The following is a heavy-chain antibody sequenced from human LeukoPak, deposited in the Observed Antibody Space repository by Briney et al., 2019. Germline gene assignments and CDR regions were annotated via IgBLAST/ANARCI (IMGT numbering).Heavy chain of an antibody. J-gene: IGHJ3*02. V-gene: IGHV4-30-2*01. D-gene: IGHD1-26*01. CDR3: ASTWELLGSDAFDI. CDR1: GGSISSGGYY. CDR2: IYHSGST. Sequence: SETLSLTCTVSGGSISSGGYYWSWIRQPPGKGLEWIGYIYHSGSTYYNPSLKSRVTISVDRSKNQFSLKLSSVTAADTAAYYCASTWELLGSDAFDIWGQGTMVTVSS.